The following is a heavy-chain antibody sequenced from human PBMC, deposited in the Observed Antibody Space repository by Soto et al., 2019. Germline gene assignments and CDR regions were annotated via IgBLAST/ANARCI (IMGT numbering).Heavy chain of an antibody. J-gene: IGHJ5*02. D-gene: IGHD2-15*01. V-gene: IGHV3-48*01. CDR2: ISSSSSTI. Sequence: EVQLVESGGGLVQPGGSLRLSCAASGFTFSSYSMNWVRQAPGKGLEWVSYISSSSSTIYYADSVKGRFTISRDNAKNSLYLQMNSLRAEDTAVYYCVPARFAVPFDPWGQGTLVTVSS. CDR3: VPARFAVPFDP. CDR1: GFTFSSYS.